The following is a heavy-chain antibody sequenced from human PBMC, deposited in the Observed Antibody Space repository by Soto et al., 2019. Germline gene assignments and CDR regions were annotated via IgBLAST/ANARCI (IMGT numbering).Heavy chain of an antibody. CDR2: INAGNGNT. CDR3: ARGSYYYYGMDV. V-gene: IGHV1-3*01. J-gene: IGHJ6*02. Sequence: QVQLVQSGAEVKKPGASVKVSCKASGYTFTSYAMHRVRQAPGQRLEWMGWINAGNGNTKYSQKFRGRVTITRDTSASTAYMELSSLRSEDTAVYYCARGSYYYYGMDVWGQGTTVTVSS. CDR1: GYTFTSYA.